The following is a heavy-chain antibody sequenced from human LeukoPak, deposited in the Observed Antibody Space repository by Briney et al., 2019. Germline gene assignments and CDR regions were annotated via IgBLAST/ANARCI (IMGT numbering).Heavy chain of an antibody. CDR3: AWSTVTTNYFDY. CDR1: GYTFTGYY. J-gene: IGHJ4*02. CDR2: INPNSGGT. D-gene: IGHD4-17*01. V-gene: IGHV1-2*06. Sequence: ASVKVSCKASGYTFTGYYMHWVRQAPGQGLEWMGRINPNSGGTNYAQKFQGRVTMTRDTSISTAYMELSRLRSNDTAVYYCAWSTVTTNYFDYWGQGTLVTVSS.